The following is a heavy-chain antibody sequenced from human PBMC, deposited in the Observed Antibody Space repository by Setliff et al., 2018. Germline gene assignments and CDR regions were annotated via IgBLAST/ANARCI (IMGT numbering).Heavy chain of an antibody. J-gene: IGHJ4*03. D-gene: IGHD3-10*01. CDR2: VFPVDSDT. V-gene: IGHV5-51*01. CDR3: ARLGPMADFDY. CDR1: GYRFTSNW. Sequence: PGESLKISCKGSGYRFTSNWIGWVRQMPGKGLEWMGLVFPVDSDTRYSPSFQGQVTISADKSISTASLPWRSLKASDTAMYYCARLGPMADFDYWGQGTMVTVSS.